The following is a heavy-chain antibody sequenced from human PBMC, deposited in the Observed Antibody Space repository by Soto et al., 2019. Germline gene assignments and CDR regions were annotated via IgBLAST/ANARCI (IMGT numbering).Heavy chain of an antibody. CDR1: GYSFSNYA. J-gene: IGHJ4*02. CDR3: ARITMVRGVLDY. V-gene: IGHV1-3*04. D-gene: IGHD3-10*01. CDR2: INTGNGNT. Sequence: GASVKVSCKASGYSFSNYAMHWVRQAPGQRPEWMGWINTGNGNTKYSEKFQGRATITRDTSANTAYMELSSLGSDDTAVYYCARITMVRGVLDYWGQGTLVTVSS.